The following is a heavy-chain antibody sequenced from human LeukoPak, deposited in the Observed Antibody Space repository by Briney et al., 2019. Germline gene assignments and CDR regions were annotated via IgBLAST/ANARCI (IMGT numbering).Heavy chain of an antibody. Sequence: SQTLSLTCAISGDSVSTNSAAWTWIRQPPSRGLEWLGRTYYRSKWYNDYAMSVKSRIIINPDTAKNQFSLQLNSVTSEDTAVYYCAREGSSNIDYWGQGTQVTVSS. CDR2: TYYRSKWYN. CDR1: GDSVSTNSAA. CDR3: AREGSSNIDY. V-gene: IGHV6-1*01. J-gene: IGHJ4*02. D-gene: IGHD2-15*01.